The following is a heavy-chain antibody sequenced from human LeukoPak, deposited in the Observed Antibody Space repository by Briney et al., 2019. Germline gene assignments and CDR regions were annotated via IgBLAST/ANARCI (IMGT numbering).Heavy chain of an antibody. CDR1: GFTFSSYG. Sequence: QPGRSLRLSCAASGFTFSSYGMHWVRQAPGKGLEWVAVISYDGSNKYYADSVKGRFTISRDNSKNTLYLQMNSLRAEDTAVYYCARDSLPYNWNWFDPWGQGTLVTVSS. J-gene: IGHJ5*02. CDR2: ISYDGSNK. CDR3: ARDSLPYNWNWFDP. D-gene: IGHD1-20*01. V-gene: IGHV3-30*03.